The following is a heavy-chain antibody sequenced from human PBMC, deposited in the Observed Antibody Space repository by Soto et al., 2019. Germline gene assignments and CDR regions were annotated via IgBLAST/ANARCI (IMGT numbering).Heavy chain of an antibody. J-gene: IGHJ3*02. V-gene: IGHV3-23*01. CDR3: AKATATGGGAFDI. CDR1: GFTCSIYD. D-gene: IGHD2-8*02. Sequence: GGSLRLSCAAPGFTCSIYDMSWVRQAPGKGLEWVSTILVGGSTHYPDSVKGRFTISRDNSKNTVFLQMNSLTAGDTAVYYCAKATATGGGAFDICGQGTMVTVSS. CDR2: ILVGGST.